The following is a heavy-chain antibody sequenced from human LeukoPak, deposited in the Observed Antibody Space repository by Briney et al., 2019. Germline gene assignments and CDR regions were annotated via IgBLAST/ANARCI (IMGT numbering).Heavy chain of an antibody. CDR3: ARGGLSSGSSWYFDY. D-gene: IGHD6-13*01. Sequence: GGSLRFSCAASGFTFSSYNMNWVRQAPGKGLEWVSSITSGSSYRFYADSVKGRFTISRDSAKNTLYLQMNRLRAEDTAVYYCARGGLSSGSSWYFDYWGQGTLVTVSS. J-gene: IGHJ4*02. V-gene: IGHV3-21*01. CDR1: GFTFSSYN. CDR2: ITSGSSYR.